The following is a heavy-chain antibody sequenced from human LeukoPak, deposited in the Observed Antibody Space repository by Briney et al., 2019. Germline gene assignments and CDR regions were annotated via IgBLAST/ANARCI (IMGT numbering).Heavy chain of an antibody. CDR3: ARTPNDFWSGPDY. CDR1: GFTFSNYA. D-gene: IGHD3-3*01. Sequence: GGSLRLSCAASGFTFSNYAMSWVRQAPGKGLEWVSAISGSGGSAYYADSVKGRFTISRDNSKNTLYLQMNSLRAEDTAVYYCARTPNDFWSGPDYWGQGTLVTVSS. CDR2: ISGSGGSA. J-gene: IGHJ4*02. V-gene: IGHV3-23*01.